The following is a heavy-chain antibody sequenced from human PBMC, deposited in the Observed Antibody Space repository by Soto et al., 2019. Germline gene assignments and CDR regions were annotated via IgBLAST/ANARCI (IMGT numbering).Heavy chain of an antibody. Sequence: GASVKVSCKASGYTFTSYAMHWVRQAPGQRLEWMGWINAGNGNTKYSQKFQGRVTITADTSAYTAYMELSSLRSEDTAVYYCARGSRSDESSGYYDWFDPWGQGTLVTVSS. CDR1: GYTFTSYA. CDR3: ARGSRSDESSGYYDWFDP. V-gene: IGHV1-3*01. CDR2: INAGNGNT. D-gene: IGHD3-22*01. J-gene: IGHJ5*02.